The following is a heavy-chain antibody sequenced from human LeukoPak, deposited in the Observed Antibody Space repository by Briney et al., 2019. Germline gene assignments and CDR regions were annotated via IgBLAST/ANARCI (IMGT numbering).Heavy chain of an antibody. CDR2: IIPIFGTA. CDR1: GGTFSSYA. V-gene: IGHV1-69*05. J-gene: IGHJ4*02. Sequence: SVKVSCKASGGTFSSYAISWVRQAPGQGLEWMGGIIPIFGTANYAQKFQGRVTITTDESTSTAYMELSSLRSEDTAVYYCASSTVGAWEFDYWGQGTLVTVSS. D-gene: IGHD1-26*01. CDR3: ASSTVGAWEFDY.